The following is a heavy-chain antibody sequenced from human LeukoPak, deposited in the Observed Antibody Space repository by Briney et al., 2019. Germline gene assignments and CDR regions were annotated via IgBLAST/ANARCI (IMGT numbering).Heavy chain of an antibody. CDR1: GGSISSGSYS. V-gene: IGHV4-61*09. D-gene: IGHD2/OR15-2a*01. Sequence: SETLSLTCTVSGGSISSGSYSWSWIRQPAGQGLEWIGHIYTSGRNNYNPSLKSRVTMSIDTSKNQFSLKLSSVTAADTAVYYCARVNFRWFDPWGQGTLVTVSS. CDR2: IYTSGRN. J-gene: IGHJ5*02. CDR3: ARVNFRWFDP.